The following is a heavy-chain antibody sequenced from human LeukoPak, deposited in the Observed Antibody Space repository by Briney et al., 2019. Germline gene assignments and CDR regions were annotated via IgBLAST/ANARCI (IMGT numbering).Heavy chain of an antibody. J-gene: IGHJ4*02. CDR2: IYYSGST. Sequence: SETLSLTCTVSGGSISSSSYYWGWIRQPPGKGLEWIGSIYYSGSTYYNPSLKSRVTISVDTSKNQFSLKLSSVTAADTAVYYCARSPPSTYYYDSSGYFDYWGQGTLVTVSS. CDR3: ARSPPSTYYYDSSGYFDY. D-gene: IGHD3-22*01. V-gene: IGHV4-39*07. CDR1: GGSISSSSYY.